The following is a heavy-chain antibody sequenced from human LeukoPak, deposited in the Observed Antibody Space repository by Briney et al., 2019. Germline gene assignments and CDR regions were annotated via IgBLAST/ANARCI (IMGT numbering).Heavy chain of an antibody. D-gene: IGHD2-15*01. CDR1: GGSISSYY. V-gene: IGHV4-59*01. J-gene: IGHJ5*02. CDR2: FFYSGST. Sequence: PSETLSLTCTVSGGSISSYYWSWIRQPPGKGLEWIGYFFYSGSTNYNPSLKSRVTISVDTSKNQFSLKLSSVTAADTAVYYCARGSGGYLYDHWGQGTLVTVSS. CDR3: ARGSGGYLYDH.